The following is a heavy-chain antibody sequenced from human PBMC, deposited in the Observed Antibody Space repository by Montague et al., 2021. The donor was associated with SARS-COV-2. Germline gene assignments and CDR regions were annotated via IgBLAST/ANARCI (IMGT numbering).Heavy chain of an antibody. Sequence: SAISGDSVSSNIATWNWIRQSPSRGLEWLGRTYYRSKWYNDYAESVKSRITIDPDTSKHQSSLHLNSVTPEDTAVYYCARIPVGSKYYFDFWGQGTLVTVSS. V-gene: IGHV6-1*01. D-gene: IGHD2-2*01. CDR2: TYYRSKWYN. CDR1: GDSVSSNIAT. CDR3: ARIPVGSKYYFDF. J-gene: IGHJ4*02.